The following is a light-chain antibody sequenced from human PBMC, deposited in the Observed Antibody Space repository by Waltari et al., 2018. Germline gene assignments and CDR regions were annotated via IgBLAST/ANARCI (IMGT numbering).Light chain of an antibody. CDR1: SSYVGGYNY. CDR3: SSYISSSTLEL. Sequence: QSALTHPASVSGSPGQSITISCTGTSSYVGGYNYVSWYQQHPGKAPKLMIYDVSNRPSGVSNRFSGSKSGNTASLTISGLQAEDEADYYCSSYISSSTLELFGGGTSLTVL. J-gene: IGLJ2*01. V-gene: IGLV2-14*03. CDR2: DVS.